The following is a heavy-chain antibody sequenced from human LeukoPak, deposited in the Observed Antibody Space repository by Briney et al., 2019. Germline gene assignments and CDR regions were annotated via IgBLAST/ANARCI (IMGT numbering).Heavy chain of an antibody. V-gene: IGHV4-59*08. CDR1: GVSISSYY. Sequence: SETLSLTCTVSGVSISSYYWSWIRQPPGKGLEWIGYIYYSGSTNYNPSPKSRVTISVDTSKNQFSLKLSSVTAADTAVYYCARLYYAYYYDSSGYYRAFYFDYWGQGTLVTVSS. J-gene: IGHJ4*02. CDR3: ARLYYAYYYDSSGYYRAFYFDY. D-gene: IGHD3-22*01. CDR2: IYYSGST.